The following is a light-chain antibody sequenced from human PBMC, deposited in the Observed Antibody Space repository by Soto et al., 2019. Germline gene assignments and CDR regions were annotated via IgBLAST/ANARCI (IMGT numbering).Light chain of an antibody. CDR1: QGISNY. Sequence: DIQMTQSPSSLSASVGDRVTITCRASQGISNYLAWYQQKPGKVPKLLIYAASTLQSGVPSRFGGRGSGTDFTLTISRLQPDDVPTYYCEAYNSSALTFGGGTMVEIK. CDR2: AAS. CDR3: EAYNSSALT. V-gene: IGKV1-27*01. J-gene: IGKJ4*02.